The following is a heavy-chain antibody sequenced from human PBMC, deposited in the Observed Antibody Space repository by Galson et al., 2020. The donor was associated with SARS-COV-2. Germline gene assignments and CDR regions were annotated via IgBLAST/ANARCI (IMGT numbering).Heavy chain of an antibody. Sequence: SPNLPCAGPGFTLRRYCMHWVRQAPGPGLEWVAVISYDGSNKYYADSVQGRFTLYRDNYKNKPYLQMNSLRAEDTAVYYCAGAQVTCYYNVVGVLGQVTTVTVAS. V-gene: IGHV3-30*03. CDR3: AGAQVTCYYNVVGV. CDR1: GFTLRRYC. CDR2: ISYDGSNK. J-gene: IGHJ6*02.